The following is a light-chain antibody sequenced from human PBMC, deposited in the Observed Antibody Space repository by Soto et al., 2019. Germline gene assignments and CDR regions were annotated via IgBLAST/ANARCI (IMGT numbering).Light chain of an antibody. CDR2: DVS. V-gene: IGLV2-14*01. J-gene: IGLJ1*01. CDR1: SSDVGGYNY. Sequence: QSALTQPASVSGSPGQSITISCTGTSSDVGGYNYVSWYQQHPGKAPKLMIYDVSNRPSGVSNRFTGSKSGNTASLTISGLQAADEADYYCSSYTSSITYVLGTGTKLTVL. CDR3: SSYTSSITYV.